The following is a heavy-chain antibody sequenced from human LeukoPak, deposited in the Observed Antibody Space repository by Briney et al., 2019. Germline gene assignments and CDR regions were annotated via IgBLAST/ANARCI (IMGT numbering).Heavy chain of an antibody. CDR1: GGSISSGSYY. V-gene: IGHV4-61*02. CDR3: ARDGSYYDSSGLRGYFDY. J-gene: IGHJ4*02. D-gene: IGHD3-22*01. Sequence: PSETLSLTCTVSGGSISSGSYYWSWIRQPAGKGPEWIGRIYTSGSTNYNPSLKSRVTISVDTSKNQFSLKLSSVTAADTAVYYCARDGSYYDSSGLRGYFDYWGQGTLVTVSS. CDR2: IYTSGST.